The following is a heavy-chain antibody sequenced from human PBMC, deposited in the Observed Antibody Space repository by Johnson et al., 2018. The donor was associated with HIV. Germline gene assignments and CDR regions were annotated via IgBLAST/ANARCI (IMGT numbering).Heavy chain of an antibody. Sequence: VQLVESGGGLVQPGRSLRLSCAASGFTFDDYAMHWVRQAPGTGLEWVSGISWNSGSIVYVDSLKGRFTISSDSAKNSLYLQMNSLRVEDTAVYYCVRGRSGAFDIWGQGTMVTVSS. CDR3: VRGRSGAFDI. CDR2: ISWNSGSI. CDR1: GFTFDDYA. J-gene: IGHJ3*02. V-gene: IGHV3-9*01.